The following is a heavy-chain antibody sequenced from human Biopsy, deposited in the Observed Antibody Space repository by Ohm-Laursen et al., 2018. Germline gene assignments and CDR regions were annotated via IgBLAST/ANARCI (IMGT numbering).Heavy chain of an antibody. CDR3: ARDIMNRIAGLVARSDVFDV. V-gene: IGHV1-2*02. Sequence: ASVKISCKVSGYAVNDYFLHWLRQAPGQGPEWMGWVSPNSGGTDYAQKFQGRVTMTTDTSTSTVFLELRRLISDDPAVYYCARDIMNRIAGLVARSDVFDVWGQGTLVTVSS. J-gene: IGHJ3*01. CDR2: VSPNSGGT. CDR1: GYAVNDYF. D-gene: IGHD3-16*01.